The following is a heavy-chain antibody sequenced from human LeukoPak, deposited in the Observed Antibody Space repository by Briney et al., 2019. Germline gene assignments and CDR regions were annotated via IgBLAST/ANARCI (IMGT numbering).Heavy chain of an antibody. CDR2: INAGKGNT. CDR3: ARGSCSSTSCFMDV. CDR1: EYTFSSYS. Sequence: ASVKVSCKAFEYTFSSYSIHWVRQAPGQRLEWMGWINAGKGNTKYSQKLQGRVTVTGDTSASTAYMELSSLTSGDTAVYYCARGSCSSTSCFMDVWGRGTTVTVSS. D-gene: IGHD2-2*01. J-gene: IGHJ6*02. V-gene: IGHV1-3*01.